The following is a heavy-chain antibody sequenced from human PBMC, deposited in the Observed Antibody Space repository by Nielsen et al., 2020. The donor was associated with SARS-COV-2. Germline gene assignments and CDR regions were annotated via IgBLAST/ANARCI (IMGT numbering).Heavy chain of an antibody. J-gene: IGHJ6*03. CDR3: AKTGAAAGTPYYYMDV. D-gene: IGHD6-13*01. CDR1: GFTFSSYS. CDR2: ISSSSSTI. V-gene: IGHV3-48*01. Sequence: GGSLRLSCAASGFTFSSYSMNWVRQAPGKGLEWVSYISSSSSTIYYADSVKGRFTISRDNAKNSPYLQMNSLRAEDTAVYYCAKTGAAAGTPYYYMDVWGKGTTVTVSS.